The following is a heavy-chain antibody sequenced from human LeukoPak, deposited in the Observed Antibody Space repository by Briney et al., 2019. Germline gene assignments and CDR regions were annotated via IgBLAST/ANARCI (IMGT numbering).Heavy chain of an antibody. V-gene: IGHV4-39*07. J-gene: IGHJ4*02. Sequence: TSETLSLTCTVSGGSISSSNFYWGWIRQPPGKGLEWIGSIYYSGSTYYNPSLKSRVTISVDTSKNQFSLKLSSVTAADTAVYYCARKSSYYDFWSGYSDYWGQGTLVTVSS. CDR2: IYYSGST. CDR1: GGSISSSNFY. D-gene: IGHD3-3*01. CDR3: ARKSSYYDFWSGYSDY.